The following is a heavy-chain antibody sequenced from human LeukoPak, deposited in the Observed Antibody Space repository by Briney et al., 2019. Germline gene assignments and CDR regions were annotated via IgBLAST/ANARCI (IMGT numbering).Heavy chain of an antibody. CDR2: IRSDGNNK. Sequence: GGSLRLSCAASGFLFSSYGMHWVRQAPGKGLEWVTFIRSDGNNKYYADSVRGRFTISRDNSKNTLYLQLNSLRAEDTAVYCCAKDIEGMTTVTTYHTVAFDIWGQGTMVTVSS. V-gene: IGHV3-30*02. D-gene: IGHD4-17*01. J-gene: IGHJ3*02. CDR1: GFLFSSYG. CDR3: AKDIEGMTTVTTYHTVAFDI.